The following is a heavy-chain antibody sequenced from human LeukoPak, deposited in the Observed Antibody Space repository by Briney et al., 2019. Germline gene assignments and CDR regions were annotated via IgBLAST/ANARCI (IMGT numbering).Heavy chain of an antibody. V-gene: IGHV5-10-1*01. CDR1: GYVFSIYW. D-gene: IGHD5-12*01. CDR3: ARQEIYSGYVYRGADY. Sequence: GESLKISCKGSGYVFSIYWIGWVRQMPGKGLEWMGRIDPSDSYTNYSPSFQGHVTISADKSISTAYLQWSSLKASDTAMYYCARQEIYSGYVYRGADYWGQGTLVTVSS. J-gene: IGHJ4*02. CDR2: IDPSDSYT.